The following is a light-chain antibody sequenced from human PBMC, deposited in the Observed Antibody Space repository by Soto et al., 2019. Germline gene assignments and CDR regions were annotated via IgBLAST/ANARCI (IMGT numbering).Light chain of an antibody. V-gene: IGLV8-61*01. CDR2: STN. CDR1: SGSVSTSYY. J-gene: IGLJ2*01. CDR3: VLYMGSGISV. Sequence: QTVVTQEPSFSVSTGRTVTLTCGLSSGSVSTSYYPSWYQQTPGQAPRTLIYSTNTRSSGVPDRFSGSILGNKAALTITEAQADDESDYYCVLYMGSGISVFGGGTKLTVL.